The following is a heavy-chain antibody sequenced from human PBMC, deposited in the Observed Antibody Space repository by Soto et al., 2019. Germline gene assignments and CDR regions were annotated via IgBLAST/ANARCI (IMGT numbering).Heavy chain of an antibody. J-gene: IGHJ4*02. CDR3: AGYCSGGSCYSGNY. Sequence: QLQLQELGPGLVKPSETLSLTCTVSGGSISSSSYYWGWIRQPPGKGLEWIGSIYYSGSTYYNPSLKSRVTISVDTSKNQFSLKLSSVTAADTAVYYCAGYCSGGSCYSGNYWGQGTLVTVSS. CDR1: GGSISSSSYY. CDR2: IYYSGST. V-gene: IGHV4-39*01. D-gene: IGHD2-15*01.